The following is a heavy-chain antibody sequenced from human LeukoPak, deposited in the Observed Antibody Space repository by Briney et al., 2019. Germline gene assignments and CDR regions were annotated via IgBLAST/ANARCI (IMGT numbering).Heavy chain of an antibody. J-gene: IGHJ4*02. V-gene: IGHV3-23*01. CDR3: EKSGLNSFDS. D-gene: IGHD2-15*01. CDR2: ISGSDGST. CDR1: GFTFSSYA. Sequence: GGSLRLSCAASGFTFSSYAMSWVRQAPGKGLEWVSGISGSDGSTYYADSVKGRFTISRDNSKITFYLQMNSLRAEDTAVYYCEKSGLNSFDSWGPGTLVTVSS.